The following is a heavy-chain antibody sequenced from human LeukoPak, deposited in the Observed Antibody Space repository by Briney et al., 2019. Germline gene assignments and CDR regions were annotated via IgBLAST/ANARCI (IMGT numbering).Heavy chain of an antibody. CDR1: GISFGTFG. Sequence: PGGSLRLSCEASGISFGTFGMAWVRQAPGKGLQWVSGITGSTTWTYYAASVKGRFTVSRDNSQNTLYLQMNSLRADDTAVYYCARELVSSGTGYFDRWGRGTLVTVSS. CDR2: ITGSTTWT. CDR3: ARELVSSGTGYFDR. J-gene: IGHJ2*01. V-gene: IGHV3-23*01. D-gene: IGHD3-10*02.